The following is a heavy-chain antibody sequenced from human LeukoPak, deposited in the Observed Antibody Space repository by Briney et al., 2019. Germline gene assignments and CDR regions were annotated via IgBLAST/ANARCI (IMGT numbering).Heavy chain of an antibody. V-gene: IGHV3-30*02. CDR3: AKDRYYDSSGYYPH. J-gene: IGHJ4*02. Sequence: GGSLRLSCAASGFTFSSYGMHWVRQAPGKGLEWVAFIRYDGSNKYYADSVKGRFTISRDNSKNTLYLQMNSLRAEDTAVYYCAKDRYYDSSGYYPHWGQGTLVTVSS. CDR1: GFTFSSYG. CDR2: IRYDGSNK. D-gene: IGHD3-22*01.